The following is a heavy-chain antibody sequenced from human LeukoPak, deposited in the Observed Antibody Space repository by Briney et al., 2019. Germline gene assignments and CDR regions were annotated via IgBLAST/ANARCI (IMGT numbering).Heavy chain of an antibody. CDR3: ARARDTAMGPFDY. CDR1: GVSISSYD. CDR2: IYYSGST. D-gene: IGHD5-18*01. J-gene: IGHJ4*02. Sequence: SETLTLTCTVSGVSISSYDWSWIRQPPGKGLEWIAYIYYSGSTKYNPSLKSRITTSVDTSKNQFSLKLTSVTAADTAVYYCARARDTAMGPFDYCGQGGQVTVSS. V-gene: IGHV4-59*01.